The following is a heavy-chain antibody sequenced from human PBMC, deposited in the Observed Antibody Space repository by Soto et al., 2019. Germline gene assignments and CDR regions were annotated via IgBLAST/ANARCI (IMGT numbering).Heavy chain of an antibody. CDR1: GYSFTRYW. CDR2: IYPGDSDT. CDR3: ARHNGPLYVGYYYDMDV. Sequence: GESLKISCKGSGYSFTRYWIGWVRQMPGKGLEWMGIIYPGDSDTRYGPSFQGQVTISADKSISTAYLQWSSLKASDTAMYYCARHNGPLYVGYYYDMDVWGQGTTVTVSS. J-gene: IGHJ6*02. V-gene: IGHV5-51*01. D-gene: IGHD3-16*01.